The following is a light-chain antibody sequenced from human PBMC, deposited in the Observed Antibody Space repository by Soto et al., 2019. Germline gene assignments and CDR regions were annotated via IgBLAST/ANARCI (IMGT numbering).Light chain of an antibody. V-gene: IGKV3-11*01. CDR3: QQRRNLPYT. CDR1: QSVSNY. CDR2: DTT. J-gene: IGKJ2*01. Sequence: ETLSTQSPGTLSSSPGERATLSCRASQSVSNYLAWFQQKPGQAPRLLIFDTTNRAPGTPARFSGSGSVTDFTLTISSLEPEDFAVYYCQQRRNLPYTFGQGTKLEIK.